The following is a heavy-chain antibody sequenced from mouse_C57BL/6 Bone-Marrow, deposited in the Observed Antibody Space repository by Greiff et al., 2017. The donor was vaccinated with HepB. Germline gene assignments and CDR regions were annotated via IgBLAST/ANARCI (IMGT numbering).Heavy chain of an antibody. CDR1: GFNIKDYY. V-gene: IGHV14-1*01. CDR2: IDPEDGDT. CDR3: TSDDYFDY. Sequence: VQLQQSGAELVRPGASVKLSCTASGFNIKDYYMHWVKQRPEQGLEWIGRIDPEDGDTDYAPKFQGKATMTADTSSNTAYLQLRSLTSEDTAVYYCTSDDYFDYWGQGTTPTVSS. J-gene: IGHJ2*01.